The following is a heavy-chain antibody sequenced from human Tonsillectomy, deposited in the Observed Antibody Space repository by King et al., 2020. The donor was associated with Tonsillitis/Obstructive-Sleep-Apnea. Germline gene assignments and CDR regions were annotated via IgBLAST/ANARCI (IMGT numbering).Heavy chain of an antibody. CDR2: IWYDGSNK. CDR1: GFTFSSYD. J-gene: IGHJ5*02. Sequence: VQLVEYGGGVVQPGRSLRLSCATSGFTFSSYDMHWVRQAPGKGLEWVAVIWYDGSNKYYTDSVKGRFTISRDNSENTLYLQMNSLRAEDTAVYYCARHRKEAGGFDPWGQGTLVTVSS. CDR3: ARHRKEAGGFDP. V-gene: IGHV3-33*01. D-gene: IGHD6-19*01.